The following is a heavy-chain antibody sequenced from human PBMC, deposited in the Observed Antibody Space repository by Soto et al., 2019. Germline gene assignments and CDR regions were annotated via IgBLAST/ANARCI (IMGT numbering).Heavy chain of an antibody. D-gene: IGHD3-10*01. J-gene: IGHJ4*02. CDR1: GVSINITGFY. CDR2: FYYMVYT. CDR3: ARQNYSGSGTRD. V-gene: IGHV4-39*01. Sequence: QVQLQESGPGLVKPSETLSLSCTVSGVSINITGFYWGWIRQPPGKGLEWIGSFYYMVYTHYNPSLKSRATISADSAKSQFSLKLRSVTAADTAVYYCARQNYSGSGTRDWGLVSLVTVSS.